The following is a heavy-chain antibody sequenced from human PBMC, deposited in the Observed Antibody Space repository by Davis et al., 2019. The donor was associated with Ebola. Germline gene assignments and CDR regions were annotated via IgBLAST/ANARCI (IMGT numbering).Heavy chain of an antibody. CDR3: AKTYYDILTGYLYGMDV. V-gene: IGHV5-10-1*01. J-gene: IGHJ6*02. CDR1: GYSFTSYW. D-gene: IGHD3-9*01. Sequence: GESLKISCKGSGYSFTSYWISWVRQMPGKGLEWMGRIDPSDSDTEYSPSFQGHVTISADKSISTAYLQWSSLKASDTAIYYCAKTYYDILTGYLYGMDVWGQGTTVTVSS. CDR2: IDPSDSDT.